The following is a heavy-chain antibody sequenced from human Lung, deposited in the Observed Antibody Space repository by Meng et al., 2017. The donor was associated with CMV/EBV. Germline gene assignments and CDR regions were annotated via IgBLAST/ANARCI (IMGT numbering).Heavy chain of an antibody. CDR2: IRSKANSYAT. D-gene: IGHD3-3*01. CDR1: GFTFSGSA. Sequence: GESXKISCAASGFTFSGSAMHWVRQASGKGLEWVGRIRSKANSYATAYAASVKGRFTISRDDSKNTAYLQMNSLKTEDTAVYYCTSHSYDFWGGMDVWGQRTTVTVSS. V-gene: IGHV3-73*01. CDR3: TSHSYDFWGGMDV. J-gene: IGHJ6*02.